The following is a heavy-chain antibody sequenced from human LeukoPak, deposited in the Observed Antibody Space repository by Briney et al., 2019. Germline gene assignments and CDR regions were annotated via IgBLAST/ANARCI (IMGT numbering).Heavy chain of an antibody. CDR1: GFTFSSYA. J-gene: IGHJ4*02. V-gene: IGHV3-30*04. Sequence: PGRSLRLSCAASGFTFSSYAMHWVRQAPGKGLEWVAVISYDGSNKYYADSVKGRFTISRDNSKNTLYLQMNSLRAEDTAVYYCAREATVTGGYYFDYWGQGTLVTVSS. CDR2: ISYDGSNK. D-gene: IGHD4-11*01. CDR3: AREATVTGGYYFDY.